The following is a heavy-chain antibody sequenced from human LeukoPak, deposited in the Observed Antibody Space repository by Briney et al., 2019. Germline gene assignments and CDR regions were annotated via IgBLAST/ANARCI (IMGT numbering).Heavy chain of an antibody. CDR1: GFTFSSYA. Sequence: GRSLRLSCAASGFTFSSYAMHWVRQAPGKGLEWVAVISYDGSNKYYADSVKGRFTISRDNSKNTLYLQMNSLRAEDTAVYYCARDSLSKSYYYYYMDVWGKGTTVTVSS. CDR3: ARDSLSKSYYYYYMDV. CDR2: ISYDGSNK. V-gene: IGHV3-30*01. J-gene: IGHJ6*03.